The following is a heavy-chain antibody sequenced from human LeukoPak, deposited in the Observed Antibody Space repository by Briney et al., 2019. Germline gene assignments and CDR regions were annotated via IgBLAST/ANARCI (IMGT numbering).Heavy chain of an antibody. V-gene: IGHV3-9*03. CDR1: GFTFDDYA. D-gene: IGHD6-13*01. CDR2: ISWNSGSI. CDR3: AKDIRRIAAAGRGGFDI. Sequence: GGSLRLSCAASGFTFDDYAMHWVRQAPGKGLEWVSGISWNSGSIGYADSVKGRFTISRDNAKNSLYLQMNSLRAEDMALYYCAKDIRRIAAAGRGGFDIWGQGTMVTVSS. J-gene: IGHJ3*02.